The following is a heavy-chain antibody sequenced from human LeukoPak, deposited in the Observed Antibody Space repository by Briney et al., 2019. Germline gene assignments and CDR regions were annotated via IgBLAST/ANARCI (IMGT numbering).Heavy chain of an antibody. Sequence: GGSLRLSCAASGFTFSSYAMSWVRQAPGKGLEWVSAISGSGGSTYYADSVKGRFTISRDNSKNTLYLQMNSLRAEDTAVYYCAKDPGKQWLVGGVDYWGQGTLVTVSS. D-gene: IGHD6-19*01. CDR1: GFTFSSYA. V-gene: IGHV3-23*01. J-gene: IGHJ4*02. CDR3: AKDPGKQWLVGGVDY. CDR2: ISGSGGST.